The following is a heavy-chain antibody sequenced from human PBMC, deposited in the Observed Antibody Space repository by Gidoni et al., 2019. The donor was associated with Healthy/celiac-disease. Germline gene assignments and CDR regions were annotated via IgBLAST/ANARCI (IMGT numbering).Heavy chain of an antibody. D-gene: IGHD6-13*01. CDR3: ARDLSSSWDYNWFDP. V-gene: IGHV1-69*01. J-gene: IGHJ5*02. CDR2: IIPIFGTA. CDR1: VGPFSSSA. Sequence: QLQLVQSGAEVMKPVSSVKLSCKASVGPFSSSAISWVRQAPGQGLEWMGGIIPIFGTANYEQKFQGRVTITADESTSTAYMELSSLRSEDTAVYYCARDLSSSWDYNWFDPWGQGTLVTVSS.